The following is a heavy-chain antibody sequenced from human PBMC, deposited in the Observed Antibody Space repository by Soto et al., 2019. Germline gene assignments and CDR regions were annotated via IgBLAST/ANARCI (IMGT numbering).Heavy chain of an antibody. D-gene: IGHD6-25*01. Sequence: QVQLVQSGAEVKKPGSSVKVSCKASGGTFSSYTISWVRQAPGQGLEWMGRIIPILGIANYAQKFQGIVTITADNSPSTAYMELSSLRSEDTAVYYCARDLRLAAHWYFDLWGRGTLVTVSS. J-gene: IGHJ2*01. CDR2: IIPILGIA. V-gene: IGHV1-69*08. CDR3: ARDLRLAAHWYFDL. CDR1: GGTFSSYT.